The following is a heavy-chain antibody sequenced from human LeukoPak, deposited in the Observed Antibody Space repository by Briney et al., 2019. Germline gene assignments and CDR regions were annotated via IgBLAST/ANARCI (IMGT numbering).Heavy chain of an antibody. CDR2: INHSGST. CDR1: GGSFSGYY. D-gene: IGHD1-26*01. V-gene: IGHV4-34*01. J-gene: IGHJ4*02. Sequence: SETLSLTCAVYGGSFSGYYWSWIRQPPGKGLEWIGEINHSGSTNYNPSLKSRVTISVDTSKNQFSLKLSSVTAADTAVYYCARREGADSFDYWGQGTLVTVSS. CDR3: ARREGADSFDY.